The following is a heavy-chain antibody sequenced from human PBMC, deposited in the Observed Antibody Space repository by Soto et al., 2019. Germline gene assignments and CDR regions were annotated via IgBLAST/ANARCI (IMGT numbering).Heavy chain of an antibody. CDR2: ISSSSSTI. D-gene: IGHD3-22*01. CDR1: GFTFSSYS. CDR3: ARGLYYYDSRGYWGY. Sequence: GGSLRLSCAASGFTFSSYSMNWVRQAPGRGLEWVSYISSSSSTIYYADSVKGRFTISRDNAKNSLYLQMNSLRDEDTAVYYCARGLYYYDSRGYWGYWGQGTLVTVSS. V-gene: IGHV3-48*02. J-gene: IGHJ4*02.